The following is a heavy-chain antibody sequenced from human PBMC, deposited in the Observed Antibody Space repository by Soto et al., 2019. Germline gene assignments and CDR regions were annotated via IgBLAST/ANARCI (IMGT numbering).Heavy chain of an antibody. V-gene: IGHV4-59*01. CDR1: GGSISSYY. D-gene: IGHD3-16*01. CDR3: ARGSLGSNPHFDY. CDR2: IYYSGST. Sequence: SETLSLTCTVSGGSISSYYWSWVRQPPGKGLEWIGYIYYSGSTNYNPSLKSRVTISVDTSKNQFSLKLSSVTAADTAVYYCARGSLGSNPHFDYWGQGTLVTVSS. J-gene: IGHJ4*02.